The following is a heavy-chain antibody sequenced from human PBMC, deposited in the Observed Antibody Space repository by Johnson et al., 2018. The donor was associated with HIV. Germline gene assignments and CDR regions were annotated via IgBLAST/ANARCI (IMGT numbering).Heavy chain of an antibody. CDR1: GFTVSSNY. J-gene: IGHJ3*02. Sequence: VQLVESGGGLVQPGGSLRLSCAASGFTVSSNYMSWVRQAPGKGLEWVSIIYCGGRAYYADSVKGRFIISRDNSKNTLYLQMNSLRAEDTAVYYCARAIVTPDEVAFDIWGQGTLVTVSS. V-gene: IGHV3-66*01. D-gene: IGHD5-18*01. CDR2: IYCGGRA. CDR3: ARAIVTPDEVAFDI.